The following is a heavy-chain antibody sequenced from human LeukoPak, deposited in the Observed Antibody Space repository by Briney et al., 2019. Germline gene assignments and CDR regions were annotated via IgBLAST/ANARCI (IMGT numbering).Heavy chain of an antibody. J-gene: IGHJ4*02. CDR2: INPSGGST. Sequence: ASVKVSCKASGYTFTSYYMHWVRQAPGQGLEWMGIINPSGGSTSYAQKFQGRVTMTRDTSTSTVYMELSSLRSEDAAVYYCARTPSNIGCSSTSCDFDYWGQGTLVTVSS. CDR3: ARTPSNIGCSSTSCDFDY. CDR1: GYTFTSYY. V-gene: IGHV1-46*01. D-gene: IGHD2-2*01.